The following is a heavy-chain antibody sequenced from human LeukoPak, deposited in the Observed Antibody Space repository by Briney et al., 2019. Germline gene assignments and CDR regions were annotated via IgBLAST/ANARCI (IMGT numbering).Heavy chain of an antibody. Sequence: ASVKVSCKASGYTFTSYGISWVRQAPGQGLEWMGWISAYNGNTNYAQKLQGRVTMTEDTSTDTAYMELSSLRSDDTAVYYCARLDLGYSSGWYSLGYYYYYMDVWGKGTTVTVSS. D-gene: IGHD6-19*01. J-gene: IGHJ6*03. V-gene: IGHV1-18*01. CDR3: ARLDLGYSSGWYSLGYYYYYMDV. CDR1: GYTFTSYG. CDR2: ISAYNGNT.